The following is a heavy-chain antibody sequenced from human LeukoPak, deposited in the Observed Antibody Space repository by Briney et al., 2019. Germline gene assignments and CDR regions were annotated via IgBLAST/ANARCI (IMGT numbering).Heavy chain of an antibody. CDR1: GGSISTYY. J-gene: IGHJ6*03. CDR2: IYYSGTT. V-gene: IGHV4-59*12. Sequence: SETLSLTCTVSGGSISTYYWNWIRQPPGKGLEWIGYIYYSGTTNYNPSLKSRVSMSVDTSKNQFSLKLSSVTAADTAVYYCARVRRLVFYYYYYMDVWGKGTTVTISS. D-gene: IGHD3-3*01. CDR3: ARVRRLVFYYYYYMDV.